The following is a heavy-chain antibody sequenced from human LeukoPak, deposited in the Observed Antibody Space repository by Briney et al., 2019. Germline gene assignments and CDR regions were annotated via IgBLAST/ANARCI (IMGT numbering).Heavy chain of an antibody. CDR2: ISGRGGSGGST. CDR1: GFTFSSYA. CDR3: ARDYSPYSSSSGGWFDP. V-gene: IGHV3-23*01. D-gene: IGHD6-6*01. J-gene: IGHJ5*02. Sequence: GGSLRLSCAASGFTFSSYAMSWVRQAPGKGLEWVSNISGRGGSGGSTYYADSVKGRFTISRDNSKNTLYLQMNSLRAEDTAVYYCARDYSPYSSSSGGWFDPWGQGTLVTVSS.